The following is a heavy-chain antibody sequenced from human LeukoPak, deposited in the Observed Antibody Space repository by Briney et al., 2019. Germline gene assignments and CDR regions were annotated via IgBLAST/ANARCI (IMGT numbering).Heavy chain of an antibody. CDR3: ANIVVVPAAPTRAFDI. J-gene: IGHJ3*02. CDR2: IRYDGSNK. D-gene: IGHD2-2*01. V-gene: IGHV3-30*02. Sequence: GGSLRLSCAASGFTFSGYGMHWVRQAPGKGLEWVAFIRYDGSNKYYADSVKGRFTISGDNSKNTLYLQMNSLRAEDTAVYYCANIVVVPAAPTRAFDIWGQGTMVTVSS. CDR1: GFTFSGYG.